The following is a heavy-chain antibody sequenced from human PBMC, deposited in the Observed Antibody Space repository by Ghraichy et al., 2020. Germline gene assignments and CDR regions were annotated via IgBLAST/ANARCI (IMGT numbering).Heavy chain of an antibody. Sequence: WGSLRLSCAASGFTFSSYWMSWVRQAPGKGLEWVANIKQDRSEKYYVDSVKGRFTISRDNAKNSLYLQMNSLIAEDTAVYYCARGGLRFLEWFYYYYGMDVWGQGTTVTVSS. CDR2: IKQDRSEK. D-gene: IGHD3-3*01. V-gene: IGHV3-7*01. CDR3: ARGGLRFLEWFYYYYGMDV. CDR1: GFTFSSYW. J-gene: IGHJ6*02.